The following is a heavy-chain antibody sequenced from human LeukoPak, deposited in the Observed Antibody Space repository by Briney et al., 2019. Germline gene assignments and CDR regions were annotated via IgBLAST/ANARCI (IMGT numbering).Heavy chain of an antibody. V-gene: IGHV4-4*07. CDR3: ARATYDFWSGSPYYYMDV. CDR1: GGSIRSYY. CDR2: IYSSGST. J-gene: IGHJ6*03. D-gene: IGHD3-3*01. Sequence: PSETLSLTCTVSGGSIRSYYWSWIRQPAGKRLEWIGRIYSSGSTNYNPSLKSRVTISVDTSKNQFSLKLSSVTAADTAVYYCARATYDFWSGSPYYYMDVWGKGTTVTVSS.